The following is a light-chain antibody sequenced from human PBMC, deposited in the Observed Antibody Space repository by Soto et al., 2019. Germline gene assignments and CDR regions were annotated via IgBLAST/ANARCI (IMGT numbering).Light chain of an antibody. Sequence: EILMTQSPATLSVSPGEGATFSCRASENVNSHLAWYQQKPGQGPRLLIFGASIRASGIPARFRGSGSGTEFTLTISSLQSEDSAIYYCQQYNKWPPITFGQGPRLEIK. CDR2: GAS. V-gene: IGKV3-15*01. CDR3: QQYNKWPPIT. CDR1: ENVNSH. J-gene: IGKJ5*01.